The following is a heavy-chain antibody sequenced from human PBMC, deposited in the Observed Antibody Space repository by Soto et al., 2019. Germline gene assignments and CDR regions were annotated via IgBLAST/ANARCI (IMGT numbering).Heavy chain of an antibody. J-gene: IGHJ6*02. CDR3: AKGHTLLWFGELFNYYGMDV. D-gene: IGHD3-10*01. CDR2: ISYDGSNK. CDR1: GVTFSSYG. V-gene: IGHV3-30*18. Sequence: SLRLSCAASGVTFSSYGMHWVRQAPGKGLEWVAVISYDGSNKYYADSVKGRFTISRDNSKNTLYLQMNSLRAEDTAVYYCAKGHTLLWFGELFNYYGMDVWGQGTTVTVSS.